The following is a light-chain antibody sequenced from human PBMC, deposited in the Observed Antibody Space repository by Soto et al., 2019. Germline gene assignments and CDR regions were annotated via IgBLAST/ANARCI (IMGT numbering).Light chain of an antibody. J-gene: IGKJ2*03. Sequence: DIQITQSPSSLSASLGDRVTIACRASHSISNFLNWYQQKPGKAPNLLIYTASSLQSGVPSRFSGSGSGTDFTLTISSLQPEDFASYYSQQSYSTPYSFGQGTKVDI. CDR2: TAS. CDR3: QQSYSTPYS. V-gene: IGKV1-39*01. CDR1: HSISNF.